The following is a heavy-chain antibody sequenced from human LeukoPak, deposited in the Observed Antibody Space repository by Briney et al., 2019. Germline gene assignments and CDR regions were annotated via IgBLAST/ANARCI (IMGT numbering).Heavy chain of an antibody. J-gene: IGHJ4*02. CDR2: IIPILGIA. CDR3: ASDYDSSGYYVH. CDR1: GGTFSSYA. V-gene: IGHV1-69*04. Sequence: ASVKVSCTASGGTFSSYAISWVRQAPGQGLEWMGRIIPILGIANYAQKFQGRVTITADKSTSTAYMELSSLRSEDTAVYYCASDYDSSGYYVHWGQGTLVTVSS. D-gene: IGHD3-22*01.